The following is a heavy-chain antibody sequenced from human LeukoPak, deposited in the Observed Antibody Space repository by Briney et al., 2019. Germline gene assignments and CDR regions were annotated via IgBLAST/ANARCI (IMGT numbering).Heavy chain of an antibody. V-gene: IGHV4-39*07. D-gene: IGHD4-17*01. CDR2: VYYTGYS. CDR3: ARDHPDYGNAFDI. J-gene: IGHJ3*02. Sequence: PSETLSLTCSVSGGLISSSGNFYWGWIRQVPGKGLEWIGSVYYTGYSYDNPSLKSRVTVSVDTSKNQFSLKLSSVTAADTAVYYCARDHPDYGNAFDIWGQGTMVTVSS. CDR1: GGLISSSGNFY.